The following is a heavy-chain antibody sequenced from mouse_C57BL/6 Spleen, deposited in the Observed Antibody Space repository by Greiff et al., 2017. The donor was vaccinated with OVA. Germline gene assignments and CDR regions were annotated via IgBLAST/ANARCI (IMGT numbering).Heavy chain of an antibody. Sequence: QQSCKASGYTFTSYWMHWVKQRPGQGLEWIGEIDPSDSYTNYNQKFKGKSTLTVDKSSSTAYMQLSSLTSEDSAVYYCARGDGGFDVWGTGTTVTVSS. D-gene: IGHD2-3*01. J-gene: IGHJ1*03. CDR1: GYTFTSYW. CDR2: IDPSDSYT. V-gene: IGHV1-69*01. CDR3: ARGDGGFDV.